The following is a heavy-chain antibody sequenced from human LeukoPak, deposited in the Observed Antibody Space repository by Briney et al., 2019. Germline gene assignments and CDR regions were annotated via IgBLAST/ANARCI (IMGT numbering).Heavy chain of an antibody. Sequence: GRSLRLPCVASGFTFSDHPFHWVRQSPDKGLEWVALIGSDGTKKYYADSVQGRFTVSRENSKNTLFLQMNTLRADDTAVYFCARQMTSARLFDSWGQGTLVTVSS. V-gene: IGHV3-30*04. CDR1: GFTFSDHP. CDR2: IGSDGTKK. CDR3: ARQMTSARLFDS. J-gene: IGHJ4*02.